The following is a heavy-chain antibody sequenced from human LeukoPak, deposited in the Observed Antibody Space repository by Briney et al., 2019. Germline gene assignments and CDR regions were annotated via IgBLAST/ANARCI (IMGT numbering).Heavy chain of an antibody. CDR2: IYYSGST. J-gene: IGHJ4*02. Sequence: SEALSLTCTVSGGSISSSSYYWGWIRQPPGKGLEWIGSIYYSGSTYYNPSLKSRVTISVDTSKNQFSLKLSSVTAADTAVYYCARQWGGSGWPEYFDYWGQGTLVTVSS. CDR1: GGSISSSSYY. CDR3: ARQWGGSGWPEYFDY. V-gene: IGHV4-39*01. D-gene: IGHD6-19*01.